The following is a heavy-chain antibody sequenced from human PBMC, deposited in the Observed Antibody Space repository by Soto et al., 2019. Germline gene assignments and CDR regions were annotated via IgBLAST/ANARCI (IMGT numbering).Heavy chain of an antibody. V-gene: IGHV3-23*01. CDR1: GFTFGTYA. J-gene: IGHJ4*02. Sequence: GGSLRLSCATSGFTFGTYAMTWVRQAPGEGLEWVSVISGSGASTIYADSVKGRFTISRDNSNNTVYLEMNSLRDEDTAVYFCAHSAGYSSSWPRGGFDYWGQGALVTVSS. CDR3: AHSAGYSSSWPRGGFDY. D-gene: IGHD6-13*01. CDR2: ISGSGAST.